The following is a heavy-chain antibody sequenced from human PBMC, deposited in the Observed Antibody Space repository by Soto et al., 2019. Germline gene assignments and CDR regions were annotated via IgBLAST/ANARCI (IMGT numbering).Heavy chain of an antibody. V-gene: IGHV1-18*01. CDR1: GYTFSSYG. J-gene: IGHJ5*02. D-gene: IGHD3-10*01. CDR3: ARGVGSGTYYNQYNWFDP. CDR2: INTYNGNT. Sequence: ASVKVSCKVSGYTFSSYGISWVRQAPGQGLEWMGWINTYNGNTNHAQKLQGRVTMTTDTSTSTAYMELRSLRSDDTAVYYCARGVGSGTYYNQYNWFDPWGQGTLVTVSS.